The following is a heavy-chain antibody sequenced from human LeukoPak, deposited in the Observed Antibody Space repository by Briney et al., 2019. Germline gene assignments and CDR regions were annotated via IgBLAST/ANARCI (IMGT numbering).Heavy chain of an antibody. CDR1: GYTFTSYG. CDR2: ISAYNGNT. D-gene: IGHD6-19*01. Sequence: SSVKVSCKASGYTFTSYGISWVRQAPGQGLEWMGWISAYNGNTNYAQKLKGRVTMTTDTSTSTASMELRSLRSDDTAVYYCARDPIAVAGAHYFDYWGQGTLVTVCS. J-gene: IGHJ4*02. CDR3: ARDPIAVAGAHYFDY. V-gene: IGHV1-18*01.